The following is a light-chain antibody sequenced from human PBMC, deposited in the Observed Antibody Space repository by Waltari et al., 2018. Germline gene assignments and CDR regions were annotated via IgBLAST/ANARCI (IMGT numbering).Light chain of an antibody. CDR1: QSLLHSNGYNY. V-gene: IGKV2-28*01. J-gene: IGKJ5*01. CDR3: MEALQSVT. Sequence: DIVMTQSPLSLPVTPGEPASISCRSSQSLLHSNGYNYLDWYLQKPGQSPQILIYLGSNRASGVPDRFFGSGSDTDFTLHISRVEAEDAGVYYCMEALQSVTFGQGTRLEIK. CDR2: LGS.